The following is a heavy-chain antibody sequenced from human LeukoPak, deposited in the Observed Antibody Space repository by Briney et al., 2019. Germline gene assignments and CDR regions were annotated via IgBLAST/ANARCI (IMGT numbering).Heavy chain of an antibody. D-gene: IGHD6-13*01. J-gene: IGHJ4*02. CDR1: GYTFTGYY. Sequence: ASVKASCKASGYTFTGYYMHWVRQAPGQGLEWMGWISPNSGGTNYAQKFQGRVTMTRDTSISTAYMELSRLRSDDTAVYYCAREVVAAAGTDYWGQGTLVTVSS. V-gene: IGHV1-2*02. CDR2: ISPNSGGT. CDR3: AREVVAAAGTDY.